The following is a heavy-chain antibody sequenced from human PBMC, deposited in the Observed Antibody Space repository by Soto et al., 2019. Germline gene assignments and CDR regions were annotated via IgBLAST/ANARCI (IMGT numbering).Heavy chain of an antibody. V-gene: IGHV6-1*01. Sequence: SQTLSLTCAISGDSVSSNSAAWNWIRQSPSRGLEWLGRTYYRSKWYNDYAVSVKSRITINPDTSKNQFSLQLNSVTPADTDVDYCEREVAVKERFVYGGRGTLVTVPS. CDR1: GDSVSSNSAA. CDR3: EREVAVKERFVY. J-gene: IGHJ4*02. CDR2: TYYRSKWYN. D-gene: IGHD6-19*01.